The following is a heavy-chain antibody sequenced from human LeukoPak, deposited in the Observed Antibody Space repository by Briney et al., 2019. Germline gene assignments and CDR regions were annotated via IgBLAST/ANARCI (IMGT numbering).Heavy chain of an antibody. D-gene: IGHD6-6*01. CDR2: IYYSGST. CDR3: ARRRSLSYSSSSGFDY. V-gene: IGHV4-39*01. J-gene: IGHJ4*02. CDR1: GGSISSSSYY. Sequence: SETLSLTCTVSGGSISSSSYYWGWIRQPPGKGLEWIGSIYYSGSTYYNPSLKSQVTISVDTSKNQFSLKLSSVTAADTAVYYCARRRSLSYSSSSGFDYWGQGTLVTVSS.